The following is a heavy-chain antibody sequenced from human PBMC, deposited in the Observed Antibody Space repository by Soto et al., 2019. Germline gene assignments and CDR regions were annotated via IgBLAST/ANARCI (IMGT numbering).Heavy chain of an antibody. CDR2: IGSSSSPR. CDR1: GIIFSDYS. J-gene: IGHJ6*02. D-gene: IGHD3-3*01. CDR3: ARDHDFWSGYSLHYYGLDV. Sequence: EVQLVESGGALVQPGGSLRLSCAASGIIFSDYSMNWVRQAPGKGLEGVSYIGSSSSPRYYADSVKGRFTISRDNAKNSLYLQMNSLRDEDTAVYYCARDHDFWSGYSLHYYGLDVWGQGTKVVVS. V-gene: IGHV3-48*02.